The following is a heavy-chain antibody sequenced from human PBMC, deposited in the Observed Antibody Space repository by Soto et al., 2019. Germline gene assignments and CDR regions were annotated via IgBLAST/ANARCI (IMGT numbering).Heavy chain of an antibody. CDR3: ARGRIWYRFFDY. Sequence: SETLSLTCTVSGGSISSYYWSWIRQPPGKGLEWIGYIYYSGSTNYNPSLKSRVTISVDTSKNQFSLKLSSVTAADTAVYYCARGRIWYRFFDYWGQGTLVTVSS. CDR2: IYYSGST. CDR1: GGSISSYY. V-gene: IGHV4-59*12. D-gene: IGHD6-13*01. J-gene: IGHJ4*02.